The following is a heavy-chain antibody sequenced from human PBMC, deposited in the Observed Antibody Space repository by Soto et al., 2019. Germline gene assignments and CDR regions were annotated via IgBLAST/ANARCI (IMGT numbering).Heavy chain of an antibody. CDR1: GGSISSGDYY. Sequence: QVQLQEAGPGLVKPSQTLSLTCTVSGGSISSGDYYWSWIRQPPGKGLEWIGYIYYSGSTYYNPSLKSRVTISVDTSKNQFSLKLSSVTAADTAVYYCARITVTTGGYFDYWGQGTLVTVSS. J-gene: IGHJ4*02. V-gene: IGHV4-30-4*01. CDR2: IYYSGST. CDR3: ARITVTTGGYFDY. D-gene: IGHD4-17*01.